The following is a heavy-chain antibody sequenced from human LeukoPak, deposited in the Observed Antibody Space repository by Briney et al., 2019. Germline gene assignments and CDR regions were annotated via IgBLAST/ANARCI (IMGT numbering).Heavy chain of an antibody. V-gene: IGHV4-38-2*02. D-gene: IGHD6-19*01. CDR3: ARGGEQWLVRGWFDP. CDR1: DYPISSGFF. CDR2: IYHSGST. Sequence: KPSETLSLTCTVSDYPISSGFFWGWIRQPPGTGLEWIGSIYHSGSTYYNPSLKSPVTISVATSKNQFSLKLSSVTAADTAVYYCARGGEQWLVRGWFDPWGQGTLVTVSS. J-gene: IGHJ5*02.